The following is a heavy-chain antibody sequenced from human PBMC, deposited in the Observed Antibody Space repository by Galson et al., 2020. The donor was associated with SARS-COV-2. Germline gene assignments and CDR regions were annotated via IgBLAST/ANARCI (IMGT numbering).Heavy chain of an antibody. CDR3: TRVGQYYYDMTGYYSDH. J-gene: IGHJ4*02. CDR2: VIPIFGTT. V-gene: IGHV1-69*13. CDR1: GGTFSHLA. D-gene: IGHD3-22*01. Sequence: SVKVSCKASGGTFSHLAISWVRQAPGQGLEWMGGVIPIFGTTNYAQKFQGRITITADESTSTAYMELSSLRSEDTAVYYCTRVGQYYYDMTGYYSDHWGQGTLVTVSS.